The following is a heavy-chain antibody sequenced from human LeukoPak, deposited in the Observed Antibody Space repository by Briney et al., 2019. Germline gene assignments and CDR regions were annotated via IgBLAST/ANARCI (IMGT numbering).Heavy chain of an antibody. CDR3: ARLETSVTEHNWFDP. CDR1: GASISSSAYY. J-gene: IGHJ5*02. D-gene: IGHD2-21*02. CDR2: IGGSNYYRGST. Sequence: PSQTLSLTCTVSGASISSSAYYWGWIRQPPGKGLEWIGSIGGSNYYRGSTYYNPSLKSRVTIHVDTSKDQFSLKLSSVTAADTAVYYCARLETSVTEHNWFDPWGQGTLVTVSS. V-gene: IGHV4-39*01.